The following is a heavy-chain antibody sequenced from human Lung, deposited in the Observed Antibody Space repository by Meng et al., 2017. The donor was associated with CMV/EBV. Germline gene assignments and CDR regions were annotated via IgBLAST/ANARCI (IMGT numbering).Heavy chain of an antibody. V-gene: IGHV7-4-1*02. J-gene: IGHJ4*02. CDR3: ARTNRYGWGNHHYLDY. Sequence: NWVSPTTTRGVEWVEVIDTSNGRNTYAPNFVGRFVICSDTAVSKTYLHISSLTEDDTAIYFCARTNRYGWGNHHYLDYWGQGTLVTVSS. CDR2: IDTSNGRN. D-gene: IGHD3-16*02.